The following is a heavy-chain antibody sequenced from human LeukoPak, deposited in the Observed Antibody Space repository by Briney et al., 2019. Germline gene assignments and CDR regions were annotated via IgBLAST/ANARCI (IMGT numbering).Heavy chain of an antibody. CDR1: GYTFTSYG. CDR2: ISAYNGNT. CDR3: AREEDIVVVPAARLSSYFDY. Sequence: ASVKVSCKASGYTFTSYGISWVRQAPGQGLEWMGWISAYNGNTNYAQKLQGRVTMTTDTSTSTAYMELRSLRSDDTAVYYCAREEDIVVVPAARLSSYFDYWGQGTLVTVSS. J-gene: IGHJ4*02. D-gene: IGHD2-2*01. V-gene: IGHV1-18*01.